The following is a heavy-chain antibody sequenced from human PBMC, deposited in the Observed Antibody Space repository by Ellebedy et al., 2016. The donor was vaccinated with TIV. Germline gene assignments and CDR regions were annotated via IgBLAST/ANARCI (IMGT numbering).Heavy chain of an antibody. J-gene: IGHJ4*02. V-gene: IGHV3-7*03. CDR2: LNEDGRGK. CDR1: GFTFSSYC. CDR3: ARDPRSSSYYDY. D-gene: IGHD6-13*01. Sequence: GESLKISCAASGFTFSSYCMTWVRQAPGKGLEWVANLNEDGRGKYYVDSVKGRFSISRDNAKNSLFLQMNSLRAEDTAVYYCARDPRSSSYYDYWGQGTLVTVSS.